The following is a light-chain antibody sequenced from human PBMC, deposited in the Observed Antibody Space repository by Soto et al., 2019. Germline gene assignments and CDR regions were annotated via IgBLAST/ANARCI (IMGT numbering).Light chain of an antibody. J-gene: IGKJ4*01. CDR3: QQYNNWPFT. CDR2: GAS. CDR1: QSVSSN. V-gene: IGKV3-15*01. Sequence: EIVMTQSPATLSVSPGERATLSSRASQSVSSNLAWYQQKPGQAPRLLIYGASTRATGIPARFSGSGSGTEFTLTISSLQSEDFAVYYCQQYNNWPFTFGGGTKVEIK.